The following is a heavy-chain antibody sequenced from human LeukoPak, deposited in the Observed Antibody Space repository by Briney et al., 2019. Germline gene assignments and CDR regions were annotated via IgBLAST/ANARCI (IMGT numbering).Heavy chain of an antibody. CDR3: ARIHSDIVVVPAAITFSIDAFDI. Sequence: GASVKVSCKASGYTLTGYYMHWVRQAPGQGLEWMGWINPNSGGTNYAQKFQGRVTMTRDTSISTAYMELSRLRSDDTAVYYCARIHSDIVVVPAAITFSIDAFDIWGQGTMVTVSS. CDR2: INPNSGGT. D-gene: IGHD2-2*01. CDR1: GYTLTGYY. J-gene: IGHJ3*02. V-gene: IGHV1-2*02.